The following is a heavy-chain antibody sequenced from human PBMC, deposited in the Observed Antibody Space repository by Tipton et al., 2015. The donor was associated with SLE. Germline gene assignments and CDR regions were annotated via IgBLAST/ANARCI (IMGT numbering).Heavy chain of an antibody. D-gene: IGHD3-10*01. CDR3: ARDYYGSGFDAFDI. J-gene: IGHJ3*02. V-gene: IGHV4-61*01. CDR1: GGSISSSSYY. Sequence: TLSLTCTVSGGSISSSSYYWSWIRQPPKQGLEWIGWIYRTGSTDYNPSLKSRVTISVDTSKNQFSLRLSSVTAADTAVYYCARDYYGSGFDAFDIWGQGTMVTVSS. CDR2: IYRTGST.